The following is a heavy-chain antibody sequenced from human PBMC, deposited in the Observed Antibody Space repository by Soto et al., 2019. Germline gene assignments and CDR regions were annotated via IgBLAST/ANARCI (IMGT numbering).Heavy chain of an antibody. V-gene: IGHV4-59*01. D-gene: IGHD2-21*02. J-gene: IGHJ6*02. CDR1: GGSISSYY. Sequence: QVRLQESGPGLVKPSETLSLTCTVSGGSISSYYWSWIRQPPGKGLVCIGYMYNTASTIYNPSLKSRVTISVDTSKHQFSLKLNSVTAAETAVYYCARDLWGYCGADCYPLDVWGQGTTVTVSS. CDR2: MYNTAST. CDR3: ARDLWGYCGADCYPLDV.